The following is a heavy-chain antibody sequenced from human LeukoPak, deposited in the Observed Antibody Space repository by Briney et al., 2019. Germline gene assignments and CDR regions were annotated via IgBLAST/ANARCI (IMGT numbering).Heavy chain of an antibody. Sequence: SETLSLTCAIYGGSFSNFYWNWIRQSPGKGLEWIGEITQSGSTNYNPSLKSRVTISVDTSKNQFSLKLSSVTAADTAVYYCARLAQRWLPYYYYYMDVWGKGTTVTISS. CDR2: ITQSGST. J-gene: IGHJ6*03. D-gene: IGHD5-24*01. CDR1: GGSFSNFY. V-gene: IGHV4-34*01. CDR3: ARLAQRWLPYYYYYMDV.